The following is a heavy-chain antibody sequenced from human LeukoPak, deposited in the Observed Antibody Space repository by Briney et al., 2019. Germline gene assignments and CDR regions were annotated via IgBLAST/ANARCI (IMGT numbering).Heavy chain of an antibody. CDR3: ARMGQLGYYFDY. Sequence: GGSLRLSCAASGFTFSSYGMHWVRQAPGKGLEWVAVIWYDGSNKYYADSVKGRFTISRDNSKNTLYLQMNSLRAEDTAVYYCARMGQLGYYFDYWGQGTLVTVSS. CDR2: IWYDGSNK. J-gene: IGHJ4*02. D-gene: IGHD5-18*01. CDR1: GFTFSSYG. V-gene: IGHV3-33*01.